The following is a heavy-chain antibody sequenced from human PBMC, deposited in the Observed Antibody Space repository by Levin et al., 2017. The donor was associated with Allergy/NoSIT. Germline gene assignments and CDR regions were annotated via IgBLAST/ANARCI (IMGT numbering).Heavy chain of an antibody. CDR1: GYTFTSYG. CDR3: ARYLTYYYDSSGYGNFDY. J-gene: IGHJ4*02. CDR2: ISAYNGNT. D-gene: IGHD3-22*01. Sequence: PLASVKVSCKASGYTFTSYGISWVRQAPGQGLEWMGWISAYNGNTNYAQKLQGRVTMTTDTSTSTAYMELRSLRSDDTAVYYCARYLTYYYDSSGYGNFDYWGQGTLVTVSS. V-gene: IGHV1-18*01.